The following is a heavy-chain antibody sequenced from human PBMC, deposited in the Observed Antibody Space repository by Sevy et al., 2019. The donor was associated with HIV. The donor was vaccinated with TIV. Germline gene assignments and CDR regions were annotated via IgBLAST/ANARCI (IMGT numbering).Heavy chain of an antibody. CDR3: AKGTNYDFWSGADY. V-gene: IGHV3-9*01. Sequence: GGSLRLSCAASGFTFDDYAMHWVRQVPGKGLEWVSSISWNSGRIDYADSVKGRFTISSDNAKNSLYLQMNNLIPEDKALYYCAKGTNYDFWSGADYWGQGTLVTVSS. D-gene: IGHD3-3*01. CDR1: GFTFDDYA. J-gene: IGHJ4*02. CDR2: ISWNSGRI.